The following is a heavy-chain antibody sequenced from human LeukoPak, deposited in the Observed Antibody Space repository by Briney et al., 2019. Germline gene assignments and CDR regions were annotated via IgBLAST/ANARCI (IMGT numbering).Heavy chain of an antibody. CDR2: ISYDGTNK. CDR3: ARGGDYDFFDY. CDR1: GFTFDDYG. D-gene: IGHD5-12*01. V-gene: IGHV3-30*03. J-gene: IGHJ4*02. Sequence: GGSLRLSCAASGFTFDDYGMHWVRQAPGKGLEWLAVISYDGTNKYYADSEKGRFTISRDNSKNTLSLQMNSLRVEDTAVYYCARGGDYDFFDYWGQGTLVTVSS.